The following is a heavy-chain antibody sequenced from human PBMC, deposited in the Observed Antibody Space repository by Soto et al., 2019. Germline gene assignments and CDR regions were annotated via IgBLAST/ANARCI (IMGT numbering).Heavy chain of an antibody. D-gene: IGHD6-13*01. J-gene: IGHJ6*02. V-gene: IGHV5-10-1*01. CDR1: GYSFTSYW. CDR3: ARKDVMLSRAAGSYYYGMDV. CDR2: IDPSDSYT. Sequence: GESLKISCNGSGYSFTSYWISWVRQMPGKGLEWMGRIDPSDSYTNYSPSFQGHVTISADKSISTAYLQWSSLKASDTAMYYCARKDVMLSRAAGSYYYGMDVWGQGTTVTVSS.